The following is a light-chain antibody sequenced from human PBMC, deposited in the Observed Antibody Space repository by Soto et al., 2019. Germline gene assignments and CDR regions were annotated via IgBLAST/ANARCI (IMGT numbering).Light chain of an antibody. J-gene: IGKJ1*01. CDR1: QSVSSSY. CDR3: HQYGSSPRT. CDR2: GAS. V-gene: IGKV3-20*01. Sequence: EIVLTQSPGTLSLSPGERATLSCRASQSVSSSYLAWYQQKPGQAPRLLIYGASSRATGIPDRFSGSGSGTDFSLTISRLEAEDFAVYYCHQYGSSPRTFGQGTKVDI.